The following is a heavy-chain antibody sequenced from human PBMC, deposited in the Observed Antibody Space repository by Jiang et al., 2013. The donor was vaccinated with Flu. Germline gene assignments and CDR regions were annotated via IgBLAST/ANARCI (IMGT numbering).Heavy chain of an antibody. J-gene: IGHJ4*02. CDR3: ARDRLRARELDF. V-gene: IGHV4-59*12. D-gene: IGHD4-17*01. CDR2: MYYSGSI. CDR1: GASISSYY. Sequence: GLVKPSETLSLTCTVSGASISSYYWSWIRQPPGKGLEWIGYMYYSGSINYNPSLKSRVTMSVDTSKSQFSLKVRSVTAADTAVYYCARDRLRARELDFWGLGTLVTVSS.